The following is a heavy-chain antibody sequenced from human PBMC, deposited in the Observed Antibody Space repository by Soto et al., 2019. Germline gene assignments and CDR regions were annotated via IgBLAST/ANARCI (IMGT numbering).Heavy chain of an antibody. V-gene: IGHV4-39*01. Sequence: SETLSLTCTGSGCSISSSSYYWGWIRQPPGKGLEWIGSIYYSGSTYYNPSLKSRVTISVDTSKNQFSLKLSSVTAADTAVYYCVGGFPETYYDFWSGIRNYYYYYMDVWGKGTTVT. CDR3: VGGFPETYYDFWSGIRNYYYYYMDV. CDR2: IYYSGST. D-gene: IGHD3-3*01. CDR1: GCSISSSSYY. J-gene: IGHJ6*03.